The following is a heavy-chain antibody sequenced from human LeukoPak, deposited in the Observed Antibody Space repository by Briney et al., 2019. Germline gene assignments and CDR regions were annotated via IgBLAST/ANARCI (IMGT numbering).Heavy chain of an antibody. D-gene: IGHD6-13*01. V-gene: IGHV4-39*07. CDR2: IYYSGST. Sequence: SETLSLTCTVSGGSISSSSYYWGWIRQPPGKGLEWIGSIYYSGSTYYNPSLKSRVTISVDTSKNQFSLKLSSVTAADTAVYYCARMDPGIAAGGGDYWGQGTLVTVSS. CDR3: ARMDPGIAAGGGDY. J-gene: IGHJ4*02. CDR1: GGSISSSSYY.